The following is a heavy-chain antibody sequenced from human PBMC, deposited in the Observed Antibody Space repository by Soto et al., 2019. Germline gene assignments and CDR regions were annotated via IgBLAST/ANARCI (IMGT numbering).Heavy chain of an antibody. Sequence: PSETLSLTCAVYGGSFSGYYWSWIRQPPGKGLEWIGEINHSGSTNYNPSLKSRVTISVDTSKNQFSLKLSSVTAADTAVYYCARGYDILTGYYKSPPMDVWGKGTTVTVSS. J-gene: IGHJ6*04. CDR3: ARGYDILTGYYKSPPMDV. CDR1: GGSFSGYY. V-gene: IGHV4-34*01. D-gene: IGHD3-9*01. CDR2: INHSGST.